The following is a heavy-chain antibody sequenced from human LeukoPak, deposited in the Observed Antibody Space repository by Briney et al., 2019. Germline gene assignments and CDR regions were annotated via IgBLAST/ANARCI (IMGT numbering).Heavy chain of an antibody. CDR3: ARDGVTMIVVGDFDF. CDR2: ISAYNGNT. V-gene: IGHV1-18*01. Sequence: GASVKVSCKASGYTFTSYGISWVRQAPGQGLEWMGWISAYNGNTNYAQKLQGRVTMTTDTSTSTAYMELRSLRSDDTAVYYCARDGVTMIVVGDFDFWGQGTLVTVSS. J-gene: IGHJ4*02. D-gene: IGHD3-22*01. CDR1: GYTFTSYG.